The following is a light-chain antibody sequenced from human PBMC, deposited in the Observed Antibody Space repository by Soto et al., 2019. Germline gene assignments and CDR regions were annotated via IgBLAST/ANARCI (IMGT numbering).Light chain of an antibody. CDR2: GAS. V-gene: IGKV3-20*01. CDR1: QSVSSNS. J-gene: IGKJ3*01. Sequence: EIVLTQSPGTLSLSPGERATLSCRASQSVSSNSLAWYQQKPGQAPRLLIYGASSRATGIPDRFSGSGSGTDFALNISRLEPEDFAVYYCQLYGTSPGFTFGPGTKVDI. CDR3: QLYGTSPGFT.